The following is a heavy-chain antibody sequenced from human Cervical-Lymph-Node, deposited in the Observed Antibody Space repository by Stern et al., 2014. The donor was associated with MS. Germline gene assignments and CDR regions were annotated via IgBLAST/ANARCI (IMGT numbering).Heavy chain of an antibody. J-gene: IGHJ4*02. D-gene: IGHD3-3*01. CDR2: ITWNGGTT. CDR3: AKAGISGNYHYFDS. Sequence: EVQLVESGGFVVQPGGSLRLSCAASGFMFDGYTMHWVRQAPGKGLEWVSLITWNGGTTSYTVSVKGRFTISRDNTKNSLFLHMNSLRTEDTALYYCAKAGISGNYHYFDSWGQGTLVTVSS. CDR1: GFMFDGYT. V-gene: IGHV3-43*01.